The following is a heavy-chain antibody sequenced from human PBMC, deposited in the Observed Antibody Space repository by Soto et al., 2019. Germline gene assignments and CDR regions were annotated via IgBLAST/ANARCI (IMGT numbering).Heavy chain of an antibody. CDR1: GYTFTSYY. V-gene: IGHV1-46*01. CDR2: INPSGGST. J-gene: IGHJ3*02. Sequence: QVQLVQSGAEVKKPGASVKVSCKASGYTFTSYYMHWVRQAPGQGLEWMGIINPSGGSTSYAQKFQGRVTMTRYTSTSTVYMELSSLRSEDTAVYYCARAGGELLDAFDIWGQGTMVTVSS. CDR3: ARAGGELLDAFDI. D-gene: IGHD1-26*01.